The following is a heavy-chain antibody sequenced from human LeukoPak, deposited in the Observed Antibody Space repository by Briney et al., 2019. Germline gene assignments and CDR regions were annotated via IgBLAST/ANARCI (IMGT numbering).Heavy chain of an antibody. CDR2: ISWNSGSI. CDR3: AKAAMGYSSSWYWYFDL. CDR1: GFTFDDYA. D-gene: IGHD6-13*01. Sequence: GRSLRLSCAASGFTFDDYAMHWVRQAPGKGLEWVSGISWNSGSIGYADSVKGQFTISRDNAKNSLYLQMNSLRAEDTALYYCAKAAMGYSSSWYWYFDLWGRGTLVTVSS. J-gene: IGHJ2*01. V-gene: IGHV3-9*01.